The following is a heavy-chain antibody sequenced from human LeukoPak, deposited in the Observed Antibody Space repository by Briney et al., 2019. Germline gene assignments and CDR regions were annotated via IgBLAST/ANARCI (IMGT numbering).Heavy chain of an antibody. J-gene: IGHJ4*02. V-gene: IGHV4-59*01. Sequence: SETLSLTCTASGGSISSYYWSWIRQPPGKGLQWIGYIYYSGSTNYNPSLKSRVTMSVDTSKNQFSLKLSSVTAADTAVYYCARPSFCTNGICYTRYYFDYWGQGTLVTVSS. CDR3: ARPSFCTNGICYTRYYFDY. D-gene: IGHD2-8*01. CDR2: IYYSGST. CDR1: GGSISSYY.